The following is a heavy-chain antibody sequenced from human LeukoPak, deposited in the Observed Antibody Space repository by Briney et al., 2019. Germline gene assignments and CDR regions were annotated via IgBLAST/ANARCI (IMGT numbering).Heavy chain of an antibody. CDR3: AKDPFAFRLGAFDS. CDR1: GFTFTSHT. D-gene: IGHD3-16*01. J-gene: IGHJ3*01. V-gene: IGHV3-30-3*01. Sequence: PGGSLRLSCVASGFTFTSHTIHWVRQAPGKGLEWVAIMSVDGSREFYADSVKGRFTISRDNSKSTLFLQMNSLRVEDTAVYYCAKDPFAFRLGAFDSWGQGTMVTVSS. CDR2: MSVDGSRE.